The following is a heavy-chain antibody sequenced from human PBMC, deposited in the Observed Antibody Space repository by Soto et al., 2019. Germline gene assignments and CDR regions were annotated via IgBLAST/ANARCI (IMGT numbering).Heavy chain of an antibody. CDR1: GYDFSAYD. CDR3: GRGPSPRAPAGGTPYYYAIDV. V-gene: IGHV1-8*02. Sequence: AAVNVSCKATGYDFSAYDINWVRQASGQGLEWMGWMNPINGATGSARRFQGRVSMTRNTATGTAYLELTSLRSDDSAVYYCGRGPSPRAPAGGTPYYYAIDVQGQGTTVPVS. J-gene: IGHJ6*02. D-gene: IGHD6-13*01. CDR2: MNPINGAT.